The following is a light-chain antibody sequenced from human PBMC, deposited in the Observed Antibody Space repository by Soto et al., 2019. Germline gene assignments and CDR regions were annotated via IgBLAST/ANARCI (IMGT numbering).Light chain of an antibody. CDR2: DAS. CDR1: QSVSSW. J-gene: IGKJ5*01. CDR3: QQSYSTPIT. V-gene: IGKV1-39*01. Sequence: DIQMTQSPSTLSASIGDRVTITCRASQSVSSWLGWYQQKPGKAPKLLIYDASSLESGVPSRFSGSGSGTDFTLTISSLQPEDFATFYCQQSYSTPITFGQGTRLEIK.